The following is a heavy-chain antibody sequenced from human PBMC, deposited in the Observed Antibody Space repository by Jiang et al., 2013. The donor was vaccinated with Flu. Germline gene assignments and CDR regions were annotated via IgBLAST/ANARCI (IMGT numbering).Heavy chain of an antibody. J-gene: IGHJ4*02. V-gene: IGHV7-4-1*02. D-gene: IGHD3-10*01. CDR2: INTRTGNP. CDR1: GYTFTSYA. CDR3: ARGMDRADLDY. Sequence: QSGSELKKPGASVKVSCKASGYTFTSYAMNWVRQAPGQRLEWMGSINTRTGNPIYAQDFTGRFVLSLDTSVSTAYLQISSLKAEDTAVYYCARGMDRADLDYWGQGTLVTVSS.